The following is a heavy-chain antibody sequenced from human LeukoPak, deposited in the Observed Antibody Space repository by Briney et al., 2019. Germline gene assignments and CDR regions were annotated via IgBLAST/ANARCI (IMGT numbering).Heavy chain of an antibody. V-gene: IGHV3-23*01. D-gene: IGHD3-22*01. J-gene: IGHJ4*02. CDR3: AKIGVSSGYYFGVDC. CDR2: ISGSGGST. Sequence: GGSLRLSCAASGFTFSSYAMSWVRQAPGKGLEWVSAISGSGGSTYYADSVKGRFTISRDNSKNTLYLQMNSLRAEDTAAYYCAKIGVSSGYYFGVDCWGQGTLVTV. CDR1: GFTFSSYA.